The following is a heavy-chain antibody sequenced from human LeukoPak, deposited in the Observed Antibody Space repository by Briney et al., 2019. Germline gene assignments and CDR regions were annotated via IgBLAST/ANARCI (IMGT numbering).Heavy chain of an antibody. V-gene: IGHV3-7*03. CDR1: GFTFSSFW. J-gene: IGHJ4*02. CDR2: IKQDGSEK. D-gene: IGHD6-19*01. Sequence: GGSLRLSCAASGFTFSSFWLSWVRQVPEKGLEWVAIIKQDGSEKHYVDSVKGRFTISRDNAKNSLYLQMNSLSAEDTAVYYCAGRMGWYSDHWGQGTQVTVSS. CDR3: AGRMGWYSDH.